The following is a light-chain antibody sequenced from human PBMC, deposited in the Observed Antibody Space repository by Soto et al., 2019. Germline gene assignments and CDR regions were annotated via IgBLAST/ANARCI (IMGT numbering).Light chain of an antibody. CDR2: AAS. CDR1: QSLTGR. J-gene: IGKJ5*01. V-gene: IGKV1-12*01. CDR3: QQANSFPIT. Sequence: DIQMTQSPSTLSASIGDRVTLTCRASQSLTGRLAWYQQKPGRPPKLLIYAASSLQSGVPSRFSGSGSGTDFTLTISSLQPEDFATYYCQQANSFPITFGQGTRLEIK.